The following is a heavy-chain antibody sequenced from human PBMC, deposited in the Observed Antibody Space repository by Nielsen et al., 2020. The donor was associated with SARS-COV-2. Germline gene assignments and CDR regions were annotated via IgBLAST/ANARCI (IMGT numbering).Heavy chain of an antibody. J-gene: IGHJ3*01. CDR3: AKDSDRWVQFVGDAFDL. CDR2: ISGAST. V-gene: IGHV3-23*01. CDR1: GFTFSSYA. D-gene: IGHD5-24*01. Sequence: GESLKISCAASGFTFSSYAMSWVRQAPGKGLEWVSAISGASTYSAESVKGRFTISRDNTKNSLYLQMNSLRADDTAVYYCAKDSDRWVQFVGDAFDLWGQGTMVTVSS.